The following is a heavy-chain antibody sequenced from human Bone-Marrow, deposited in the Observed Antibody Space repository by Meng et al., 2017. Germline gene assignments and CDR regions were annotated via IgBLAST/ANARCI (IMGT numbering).Heavy chain of an antibody. CDR1: GFTFSSYA. Sequence: GESLKISCAASGFTFSSYAMSWVRQAPGKGLEWVSAISGSGGSTYYADSVKGRFTISRDNSKNTLYLQMNSLRAEDTAVYYCATPIVGATPTDYWGQGTLVTVSS. CDR2: ISGSGGST. D-gene: IGHD1-26*01. J-gene: IGHJ4*02. V-gene: IGHV3-23*01. CDR3: ATPIVGATPTDY.